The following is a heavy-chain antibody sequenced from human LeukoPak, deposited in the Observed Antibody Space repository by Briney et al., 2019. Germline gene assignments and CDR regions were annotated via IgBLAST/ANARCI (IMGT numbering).Heavy chain of an antibody. CDR2: INAGNGNT. V-gene: IGHV1-3*01. CDR3: ARGRYSSSWYVMTYFDY. D-gene: IGHD6-13*01. CDR1: GYTFTSYA. Sequence: ASVKVSCKASGYTFTSYAMHWVRQAPGQRLEWMGWINAGNGNTKYSQKFQGRVTITRDTSASTAYMELSSLRSEDTAVYYCARGRYSSSWYVMTYFDYWGQGTPVTVSS. J-gene: IGHJ4*02.